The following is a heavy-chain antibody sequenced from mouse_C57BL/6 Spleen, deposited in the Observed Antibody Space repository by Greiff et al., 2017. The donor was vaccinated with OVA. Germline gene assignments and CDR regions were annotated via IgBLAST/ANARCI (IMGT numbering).Heavy chain of an antibody. J-gene: IGHJ3*01. Sequence: DVHLVESGGGLVKPGGSLKLSCAASGFTFSDYGMHWVRQAPEKGLEWVAYISSGSSTIYYADTVKGRFTISRDNAKNTLFLQMTSLRSEDTAMYYCAREDYGSSYAWFAYWGQGTLVTVSA. CDR3: AREDYGSSYAWFAY. V-gene: IGHV5-17*01. CDR2: ISSGSSTI. D-gene: IGHD1-1*01. CDR1: GFTFSDYG.